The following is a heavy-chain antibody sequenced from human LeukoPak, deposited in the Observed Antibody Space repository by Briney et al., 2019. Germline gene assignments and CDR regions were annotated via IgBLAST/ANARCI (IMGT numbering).Heavy chain of an antibody. CDR1: GGTFSSYA. CDR2: IIPIFGTA. J-gene: IGHJ4*02. D-gene: IGHD3-9*01. CDR3: ARAPYYDILTGQVHYFDY. V-gene: IGHV1-69*13. Sequence: ASVKVSCKASGGTFSSYAISWVRQAPGQGLEWMGGIIPIFGTANYAQKFQGRVTITADESTSTAYMELSSLRSEDTAVYYCARAPYYDILTGQVHYFDYWDQGTLVTVSS.